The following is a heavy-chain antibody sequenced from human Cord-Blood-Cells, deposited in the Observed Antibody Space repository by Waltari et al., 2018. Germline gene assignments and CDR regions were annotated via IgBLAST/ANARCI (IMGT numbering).Heavy chain of an antibody. V-gene: IGHV1-69*06. D-gene: IGHD6-13*01. J-gene: IGHJ4*02. Sequence: QVQLVQSGAEVKKPGSSVKVSCKASGGTSSSYAILWVRPAPGQGLEWMGVIIPIFGTANYAQKFQGRVTITADKSTSTAYMELSSLRSEDTAVYYCARDLQRIAAAGTSGFDYWGQGTLVTVSS. CDR1: GGTSSSYA. CDR2: IIPIFGTA. CDR3: ARDLQRIAAAGTSGFDY.